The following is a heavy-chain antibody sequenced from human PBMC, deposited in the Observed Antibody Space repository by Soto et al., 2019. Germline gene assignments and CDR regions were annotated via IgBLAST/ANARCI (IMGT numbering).Heavy chain of an antibody. V-gene: IGHV3-21*01. J-gene: IGHJ5*01. Sequence: GGSLRLSCAASGFTFSSYSMNWVRQAPGKGLEWVSSISSSSSYVYYADSVKGRFTNSRDNAKNSLYLQMNSLTAEDTAVYYCARDRHETTALAPYNWFESWGQGTLVTVSS. CDR3: ARDRHETTALAPYNWFES. CDR2: ISSSSSYV. D-gene: IGHD1-1*01. CDR1: GFTFSSYS.